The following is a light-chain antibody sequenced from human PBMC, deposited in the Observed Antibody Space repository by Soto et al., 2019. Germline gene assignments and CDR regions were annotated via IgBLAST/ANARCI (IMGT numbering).Light chain of an antibody. V-gene: IGKV3-15*01. J-gene: IGKJ1*01. Sequence: EIVMTQSPATLSVSPGERATLSCRASQSVSSNLAWYQKKPGHAPRLLIYGASTRATGIPTRFSGSGSGTEFTLTISSLQSEDFAVYYCQQYNNWWTFGQGTRVDIK. CDR3: QQYNNWWT. CDR2: GAS. CDR1: QSVSSN.